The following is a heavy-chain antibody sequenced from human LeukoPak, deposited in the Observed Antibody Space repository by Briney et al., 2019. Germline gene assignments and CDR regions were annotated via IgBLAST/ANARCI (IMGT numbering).Heavy chain of an antibody. CDR2: IRSKANSYAT. CDR3: TRQGYSSGCFDY. CDR1: GFTFSGSA. D-gene: IGHD6-19*01. J-gene: IGHJ4*02. Sequence: GGSLRLSCAASGFTFSGSAMHWVRQASGKGLEWVGRIRSKANSYATAHAASVKGRFTISRDDSKNTAYLQMNSLKTEDTAVYYCTRQGYSSGCFDYWGQGTLVTVSS. V-gene: IGHV3-73*01.